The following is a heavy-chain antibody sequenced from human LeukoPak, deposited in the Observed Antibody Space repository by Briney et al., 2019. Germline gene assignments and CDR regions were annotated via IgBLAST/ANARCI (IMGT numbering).Heavy chain of an antibody. D-gene: IGHD2-21*01. CDR2: ISYSGST. J-gene: IGHJ3*02. V-gene: IGHV4-59*01. CDR1: GGSINSYY. CDR3: ASGGEHSSRAFHS. Sequence: PSETLSLTCIVSGGSINSYYWSWIRQPPGKGLEWIGYISYSGSTNYNPSLKSRVTISEDTSKNQFYLKLSSVTAADTAVYSCASGGEHSSRAFHSWGQRTMVIVYS.